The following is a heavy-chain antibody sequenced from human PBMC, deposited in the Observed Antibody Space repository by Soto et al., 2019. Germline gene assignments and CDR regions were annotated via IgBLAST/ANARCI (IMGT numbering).Heavy chain of an antibody. J-gene: IGHJ4*02. CDR2: IDSYGSST. Sequence: EVQLVESGGGLVQPGGSLRLSCVASGFTFSSYWMHWVRQVPGKEPVWVSFIDSYGSSTKYTDSVRGRFTISRDNAKNTLYLLMNSLRVEDTAVYYCVRGLGNSDHWGQGTLVTVSS. CDR1: GFTFSSYW. CDR3: VRGLGNSDH. V-gene: IGHV3-74*03.